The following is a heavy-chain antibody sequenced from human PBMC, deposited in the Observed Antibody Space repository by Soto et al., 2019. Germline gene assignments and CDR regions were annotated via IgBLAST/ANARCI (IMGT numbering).Heavy chain of an antibody. CDR3: ARVTDSSSQWFDP. CDR1: GGSFSGYY. Sequence: QVQLQQWGAGLLKPSETLSLTCAVYGGSFSGYYWSWIRQPPGKGLEWIGEINHSGSTNYNPSLKSRGTISVDTSKNQFSLKLSSVTAADTAVYYWARVTDSSSQWFDPWGQGTLVTVSS. CDR2: INHSGST. D-gene: IGHD6-6*01. J-gene: IGHJ5*02. V-gene: IGHV4-34*01.